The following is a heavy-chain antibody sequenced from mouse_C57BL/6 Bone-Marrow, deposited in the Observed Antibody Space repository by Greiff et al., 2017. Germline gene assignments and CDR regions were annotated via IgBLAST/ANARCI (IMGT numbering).Heavy chain of an antibody. CDR3: VRSVYDFGYFDV. CDR2: IRSKSNNYAT. Sequence: EVKLVESGGGLVQPKGSLKLSCAASGFSFNTYAMHWVRQAPGQGLEWVARIRSKSNNYATYYADSVKDRFTISRDDSESRLYLQKNNLRTEDTAMYYCVRSVYDFGYFDVWGTGTTVTVSS. V-gene: IGHV10-1*01. D-gene: IGHD2-4*01. J-gene: IGHJ1*03. CDR1: GFSFNTYA.